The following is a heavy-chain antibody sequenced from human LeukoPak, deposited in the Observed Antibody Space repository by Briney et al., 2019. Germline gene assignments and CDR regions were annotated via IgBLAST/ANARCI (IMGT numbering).Heavy chain of an antibody. CDR2: IRYDGSNK. V-gene: IGHV3-30*02. Sequence: GGSLRLSCAASGFTFSSYGMHWVRQAPVKGLEWVAFIRYDGSNKYYADSVKGRFTISRDNSKNTLYLQMNSLRAEDTAVYYCAKDRYSSGWYAFDYWGQGTLVTVSS. CDR1: GFTFSSYG. CDR3: AKDRYSSGWYAFDY. D-gene: IGHD6-19*01. J-gene: IGHJ4*02.